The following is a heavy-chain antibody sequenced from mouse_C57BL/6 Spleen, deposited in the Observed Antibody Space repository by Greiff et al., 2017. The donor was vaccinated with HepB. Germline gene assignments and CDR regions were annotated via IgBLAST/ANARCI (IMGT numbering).Heavy chain of an antibody. D-gene: IGHD2-3*01. CDR2: INPSSGYT. J-gene: IGHJ3*01. Sequence: QVQLQQSGAELARPGASVKMSCKASGYTFTSYTMHWVKQRPGQGLEWIGYINPSSGYTKYNQKFKDKATLTADKSSSTAYMQLSSLTSEDSAVYCCAHDGYYAYWGQVTLVTVSA. CDR1: GYTFTSYT. CDR3: AHDGYYAY. V-gene: IGHV1-4*01.